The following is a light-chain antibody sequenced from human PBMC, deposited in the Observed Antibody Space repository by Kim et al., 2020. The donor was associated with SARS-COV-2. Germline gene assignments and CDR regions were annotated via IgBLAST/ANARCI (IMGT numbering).Light chain of an antibody. J-gene: IGLJ2*01. CDR3: NSFTSCTTWI. Sequence: GQSITISCTGTSSDVGGYNYVSWFQQHPGKAPKLVIYDVVTRPSGVSNRFSGSRSGNTASLTISGLQAEDEADYYCNSFTSCTTWIFGGGTQLTVL. CDR1: SSDVGGYNY. CDR2: DVV. V-gene: IGLV2-14*03.